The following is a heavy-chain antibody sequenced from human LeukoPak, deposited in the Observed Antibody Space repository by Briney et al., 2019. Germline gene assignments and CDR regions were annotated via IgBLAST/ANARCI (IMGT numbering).Heavy chain of an antibody. V-gene: IGHV1-69*13. J-gene: IGHJ6*02. CDR1: GYTLTSYY. CDR2: IIPIFGTA. Sequence: SVKVSCKASGYTLTSYYLHWVRQAPGQGLEWMGGIIPIFGTANYAQKFQGRVTITADESTSTAYMELSSLRSEDTAVYYCARWEYYYDTHYYYYYYGMDVWGQGTTVTVSS. CDR3: ARWEYYYDTHYYYYYYGMDV. D-gene: IGHD3-22*01.